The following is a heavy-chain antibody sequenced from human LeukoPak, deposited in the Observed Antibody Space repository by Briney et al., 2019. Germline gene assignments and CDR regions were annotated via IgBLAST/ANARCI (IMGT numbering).Heavy chain of an antibody. CDR3: AKDGGGN. D-gene: IGHD3-10*01. CDR1: GFAFSSHW. V-gene: IGHV3-7*03. CDR2: VNREGSDK. J-gene: IGHJ4*02. Sequence: GGSLRLSCAASGFAFSSHWMNWVRQAPGKGLEWVANVNREGSDKNYVDSVKGRFTISRDNAKNSLYLQMNSLRAEDTAVYYCAKDGGGNWGQGTLVTVSS.